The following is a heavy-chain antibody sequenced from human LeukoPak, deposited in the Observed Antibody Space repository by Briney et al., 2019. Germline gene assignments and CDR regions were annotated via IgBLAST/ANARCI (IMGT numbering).Heavy chain of an antibody. J-gene: IGHJ3*02. D-gene: IGHD3-22*01. CDR3: ARIVVVITTHDAFDI. CDR2: IIPIFGTA. CDR1: GGTFGSYA. V-gene: IGHV1-69*13. Sequence: SVKVSCKASGGTFGSYAISWVRQAPGQGLEWMGGIIPIFGTANYAQKFQGRVTITADESTSTAYMELSSLRSEDTAVYYCARIVVVITTHDAFDIWGQGTMVTVSS.